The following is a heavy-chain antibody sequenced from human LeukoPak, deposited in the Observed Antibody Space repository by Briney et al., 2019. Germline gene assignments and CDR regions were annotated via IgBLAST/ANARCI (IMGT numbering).Heavy chain of an antibody. D-gene: IGHD5-12*01. Sequence: GRSLRLSCAASGFTFSSYAMHWVRQAPGKGLEWVAVISYDGSNKYYADSVKGRFTISRDNSKNTLYLQMNSLRAEDTAVYYCARDSRGYSGYDHVDYWGQGNLVTVSS. CDR2: ISYDGSNK. CDR3: ARDSRGYSGYDHVDY. J-gene: IGHJ4*02. CDR1: GFTFSSYA. V-gene: IGHV3-30-3*01.